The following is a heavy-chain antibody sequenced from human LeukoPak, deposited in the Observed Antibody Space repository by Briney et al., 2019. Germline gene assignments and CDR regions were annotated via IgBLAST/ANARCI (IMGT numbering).Heavy chain of an antibody. V-gene: IGHV3-30-3*01. CDR1: GFTFSSYA. D-gene: IGHD3-16*01. J-gene: IGHJ3*02. Sequence: GGSLRLSCVASGFTFSSYAMHWVRQAPGKGLEWVAVISYDGSNKYYADSVKGRFTISRDNSKNTLYLQMNSLRAEDTDVYYCAREGLWAFDIWGQGTMVTVSS. CDR3: AREGLWAFDI. CDR2: ISYDGSNK.